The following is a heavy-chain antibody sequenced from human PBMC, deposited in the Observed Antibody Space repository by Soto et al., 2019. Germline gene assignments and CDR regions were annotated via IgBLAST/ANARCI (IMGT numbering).Heavy chain of an antibody. CDR2: ISGSGGST. CDR1: GFPFSSYG. V-gene: IGHV3-23*01. D-gene: IGHD2-8*01. J-gene: IGHJ4*02. Sequence: GVSLRVSCAAAGFPFSSYGMSWVRKAPGKGLEWVSAISGSGGSTYYADSVKGRFTISRDNSKNTLYLQMNSLRAEDTAVYYCAKEVTNGVFQDLFDYWGQGTLVTVSS. CDR3: AKEVTNGVFQDLFDY.